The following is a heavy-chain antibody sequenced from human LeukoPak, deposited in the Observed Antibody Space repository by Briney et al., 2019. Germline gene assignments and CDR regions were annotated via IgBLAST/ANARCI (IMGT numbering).Heavy chain of an antibody. CDR3: ARVGYYYDSSGYYPTFDY. V-gene: IGHV4-30-4*01. CDR1: GGSINSGDYY. Sequence: PSETLSLTCTVSGGSINSGDYYWSWIRQPPGKGLEWIGYIYYSGSTYYNPSLKSRVTISVDTSKNQFSLKLSSVTAADTAVYYCARVGYYYDSSGYYPTFDYWGQGTLVTVSS. D-gene: IGHD3-22*01. CDR2: IYYSGST. J-gene: IGHJ4*02.